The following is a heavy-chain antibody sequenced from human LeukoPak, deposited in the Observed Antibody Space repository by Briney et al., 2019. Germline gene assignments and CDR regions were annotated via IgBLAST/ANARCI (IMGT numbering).Heavy chain of an antibody. J-gene: IGHJ4*02. CDR1: GYTFTGYY. V-gene: IGHV1-2*06. Sequence: RASVKVSCKASGYTFTGYYMHWVRQAPGQGLEWMGRINPNSGGTNYAQKFQGRVTITRNTSISTAYMELSSLRSEDTAVYYCARTRGWRWLFPLDYWGQGTLVTVSS. CDR3: ARTRGWRWLFPLDY. D-gene: IGHD3-22*01. CDR2: INPNSGGT.